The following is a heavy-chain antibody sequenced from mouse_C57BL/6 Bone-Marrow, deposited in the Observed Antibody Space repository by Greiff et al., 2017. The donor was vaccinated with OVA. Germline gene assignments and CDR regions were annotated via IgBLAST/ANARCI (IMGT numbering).Heavy chain of an antibody. CDR2: ITIGGDYI. CDR3: TGLLDAMDY. Sequence: EVKLMESGEGLVKPGGSLKLSCAASGFTFSGYAMFWVRQTPEKRLEWVAYITIGGDYIYYADTVKARFTISRDNARNTLYLHMSSLNTEDTAMYYCTGLLDAMDYWGQGTTVTVSS. V-gene: IGHV5-9-1*02. CDR1: GFTFSGYA. D-gene: IGHD2-1*01. J-gene: IGHJ4*01.